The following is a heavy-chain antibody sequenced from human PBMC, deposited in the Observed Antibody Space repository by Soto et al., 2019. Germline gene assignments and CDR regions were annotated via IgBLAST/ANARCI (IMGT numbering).Heavy chain of an antibody. Sequence: XGSLRLSCAASGFTFSSYAMSWVRQAPGKGLEWVSAISGSGGSTYYADSVKGRFTISRDNSKNTLYLQMNSLRAEDTAVYYCAKDSGYYYDSSGYFKDWFDPWGQGTLVTVSS. CDR1: GFTFSSYA. CDR2: ISGSGGST. D-gene: IGHD3-22*01. CDR3: AKDSGYYYDSSGYFKDWFDP. V-gene: IGHV3-23*01. J-gene: IGHJ5*02.